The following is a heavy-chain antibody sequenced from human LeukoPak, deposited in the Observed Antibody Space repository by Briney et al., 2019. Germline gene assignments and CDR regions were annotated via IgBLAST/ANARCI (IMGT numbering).Heavy chain of an antibody. V-gene: IGHV1-18*01. CDR3: ARSGRYYYDSSGYPPSFDY. Sequence: ASVKVSCKASGYTFTSYGISWVRQAPGQGLEWMGWISAYNGNTNYAQKLQGRVTMTTDTSTSTAYMELRSLRSDDTAVYYCARSGRYYYDSSGYPPSFDYWGQGTLVTVSS. CDR2: ISAYNGNT. J-gene: IGHJ4*02. D-gene: IGHD3-22*01. CDR1: GYTFTSYG.